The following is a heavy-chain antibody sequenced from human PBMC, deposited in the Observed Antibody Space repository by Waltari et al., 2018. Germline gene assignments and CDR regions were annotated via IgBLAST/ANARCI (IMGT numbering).Heavy chain of an antibody. Sequence: QVQLQESGPGLVRPSGTLSLICSVSGGSIRSDNGWSWVRRPPGKGRGGIGEVYHSGNFHDTPAPARRVTLSLDNSNSQLSLKLTSVTAADTAIYFCAKHRDYSFDIWGPGTMVTVSS. D-gene: IGHD2-21*01. J-gene: IGHJ3*02. CDR1: GGSIRSDNG. CDR3: AKHRDYSFDI. CDR2: VYHSGNF. V-gene: IGHV4-4*02.